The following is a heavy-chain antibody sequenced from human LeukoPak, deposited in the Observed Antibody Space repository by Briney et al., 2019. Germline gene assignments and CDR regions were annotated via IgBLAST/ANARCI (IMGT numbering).Heavy chain of an antibody. J-gene: IGHJ4*02. Sequence: GGSLTLSCPASGCTIDDYTLHWVRQPQRPGLDWVCLISWFGGSKYYADSVKGRFIISRDNSKHTLNLQMNSLRAEDTAMYYCTRDEADRPGINLATEDYWGRGTLVTVSS. V-gene: IGHV3-43*01. CDR2: ISWFGGSK. D-gene: IGHD1-14*01. CDR1: GCTIDDYT. CDR3: TRDEADRPGINLATEDY.